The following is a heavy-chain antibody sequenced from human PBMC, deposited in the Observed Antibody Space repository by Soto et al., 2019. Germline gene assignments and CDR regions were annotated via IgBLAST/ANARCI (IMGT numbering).Heavy chain of an antibody. V-gene: IGHV1-24*01. CDR1: GYTLTELS. J-gene: IGHJ3*02. CDR2: FDPEDGET. Sequence: ASVKVSCKVSGYTLTELSMHWVRQAPGKGLEWMGGFDPEDGETVYAQKFQGRVTMTEDTSTNTAYMELTSLRSDDTAVYYCARSTDSSSWYIAYDIWGQGTMVTVSS. D-gene: IGHD6-13*01. CDR3: ARSTDSSSWYIAYDI.